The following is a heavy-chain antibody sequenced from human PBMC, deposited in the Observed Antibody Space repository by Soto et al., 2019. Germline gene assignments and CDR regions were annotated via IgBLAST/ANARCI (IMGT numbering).Heavy chain of an antibody. CDR3: NKVFGY. CDR2: IDGVGTGT. V-gene: IGHV3-74*01. CDR1: GFTFTNYW. Sequence: HPGGSLRLSCAASGFTFTNYWMHWVRQVPGKGLVWVSRIDGVGTGTSYSDSVRGRFTISRDNAEDTLYLQMNSLRAEDTAVYYCNKVFGYWGQGTPVTVSS. D-gene: IGHD3-3*01. J-gene: IGHJ4*01.